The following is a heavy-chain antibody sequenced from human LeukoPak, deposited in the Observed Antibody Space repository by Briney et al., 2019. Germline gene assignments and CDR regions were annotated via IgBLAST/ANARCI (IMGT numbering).Heavy chain of an antibody. J-gene: IGHJ4*02. V-gene: IGHV1-2*02. D-gene: IGHD3-10*01. CDR2: INPNSGGT. CDR3: ARGGDHYYGSDY. Sequence: ASVKVSCKASGYTFTGYYMHWVRQAPGQGLEWMGWINPNSGGTNYAQKIQGRVTMTRDTSISTAYMELSRLRSDDTAVYYCARGGDHYYGSDYWGQGTLVTVSS. CDR1: GYTFTGYY.